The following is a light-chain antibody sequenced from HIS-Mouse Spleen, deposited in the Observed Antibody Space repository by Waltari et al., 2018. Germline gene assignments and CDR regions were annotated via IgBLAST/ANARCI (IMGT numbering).Light chain of an antibody. CDR3: QQLNSYPQET. CDR1: QRISSY. CDR2: AAS. Sequence: IQFTQSHSFLSASVGDRITITCRASQRISSYLAWYQQKPGKAPKLLIYAASTLQSGVPSRFSGSGSGTEFTLTISSLQPEDFATYYCQQLNSYPQETFGGGTKVEIK. J-gene: IGKJ4*01. V-gene: IGKV1-9*01.